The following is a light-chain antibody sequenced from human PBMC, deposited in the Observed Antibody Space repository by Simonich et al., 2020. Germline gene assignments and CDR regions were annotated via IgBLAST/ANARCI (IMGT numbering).Light chain of an antibody. J-gene: IGKJ2*01. CDR2: GAS. V-gene: IGKV3-15*01. CDR1: QSVSSN. CDR3: QQLSNWPPYT. Sequence: EIVMTQSPATLSVSPGERATLSCRASQSVSSNLAWYQQKPGQAPRLLIYGASTRATGIPARFSGSGSGTEFTLTISSLQSEDFAVYYCQQLSNWPPYTFGQGTKLEIK.